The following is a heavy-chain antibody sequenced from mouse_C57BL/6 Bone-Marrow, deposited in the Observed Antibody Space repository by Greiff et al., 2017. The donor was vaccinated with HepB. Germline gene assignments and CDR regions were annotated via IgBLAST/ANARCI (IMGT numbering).Heavy chain of an antibody. Sequence: EVMLVESGGGLVQPGESLKLSCESNEYEFPSHDMSWVRKTPEKRLELVAAINSDGGSTYYPDTMERRFIISRDNTKKTLYLQMSSLRSEDTALYYCARRGDGGIYYDYDWYFDVWGTGTTVTVSS. D-gene: IGHD2-4*01. J-gene: IGHJ1*03. CDR3: ARRGDGGIYYDYDWYFDV. V-gene: IGHV5-2*01. CDR2: INSDGGST. CDR1: EYEFPSHD.